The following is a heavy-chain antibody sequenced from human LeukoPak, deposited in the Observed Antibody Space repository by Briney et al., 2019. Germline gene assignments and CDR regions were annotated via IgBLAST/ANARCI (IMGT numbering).Heavy chain of an antibody. CDR2: INPSGGTT. CDR1: GYTFISYY. Sequence: ASVKASCKASGYTFISYYIHWVRQAPGQGLEWMGIINPSGGTTSYAQKFQGRVTMTRDTSTNTVYMELISLRSEDTAVYYCVRDRNPTSASYTNWFDPWGQGTLVTVSS. J-gene: IGHJ5*02. CDR3: VRDRNPTSASYTNWFDP. D-gene: IGHD3-10*01. V-gene: IGHV1-46*01.